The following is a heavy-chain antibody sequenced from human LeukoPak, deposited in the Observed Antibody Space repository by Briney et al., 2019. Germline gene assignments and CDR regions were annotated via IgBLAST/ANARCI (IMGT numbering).Heavy chain of an antibody. J-gene: IGHJ4*02. V-gene: IGHV4-39*01. CDR2: IYYSGNT. CDR3: ARLGLERRGSYFDY. D-gene: IGHD1-1*01. Sequence: PSETLSLTCTVSGGSIYSSTYYWGWIRQPPGKGLEWIGSIYYSGNTYYNPSLKSRVTMSVDTSKNQFSLKLSSVTAADTAVYYCARLGLERRGSYFDYWGQGTLVTVSS. CDR1: GGSIYSSTYY.